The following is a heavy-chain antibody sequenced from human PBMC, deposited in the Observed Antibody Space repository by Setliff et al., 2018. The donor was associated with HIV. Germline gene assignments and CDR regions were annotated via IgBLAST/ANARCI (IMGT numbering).Heavy chain of an antibody. Sequence: ASETLSLTCTVSGGSISRSNYYWGWIRQPPGKGLEWIGNIYTSGSTNYNPSLKSRVTISVDASKNQFSLKLSSVTAADTAVYYCARGEARERWRPFWSGYYTTPREYYYMDVWGKGTTVTVSS. CDR2: IYTSGST. CDR3: ARGEARERWRPFWSGYYTTPREYYYMDV. D-gene: IGHD3-3*01. J-gene: IGHJ6*03. V-gene: IGHV4-61*05. CDR1: GGSISRSNYY.